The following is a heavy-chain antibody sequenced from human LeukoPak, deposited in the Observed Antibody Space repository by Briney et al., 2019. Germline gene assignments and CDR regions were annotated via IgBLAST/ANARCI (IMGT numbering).Heavy chain of an antibody. CDR2: ISGSGGST. D-gene: IGHD3-3*01. CDR1: GFTFTSYA. CDR3: AKDPDYDFWSGYYFDY. Sequence: GGSLRLSCAASGFTFTSYAMTWVRQAPGKGLEWVSAISGSGGSTYYADSVKGRFTISRDNSKNTLYLQMNSLRAEDTAVYYCAKDPDYDFWSGYYFDYWGQGTLVTVSS. V-gene: IGHV3-23*01. J-gene: IGHJ4*02.